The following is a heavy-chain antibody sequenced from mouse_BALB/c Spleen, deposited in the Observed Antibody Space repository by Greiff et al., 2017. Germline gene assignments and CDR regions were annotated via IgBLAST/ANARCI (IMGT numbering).Heavy chain of an antibody. J-gene: IGHJ4*01. CDR1: GFTFSSYG. Sequence: DVMLVESGGDLVKPGGSLKLSCAASGFTFSSYGMSWVRQTPDKRLEWVATISSRGSYTYYPDSVKGRFTISRDNATNTLYLQMSSLKSEDTAMYYCARQGDSLGAMDYWGQGTSVTVSS. D-gene: IGHD4-1*01. CDR2: ISSRGSYT. V-gene: IGHV5-6*02. CDR3: ARQGDSLGAMDY.